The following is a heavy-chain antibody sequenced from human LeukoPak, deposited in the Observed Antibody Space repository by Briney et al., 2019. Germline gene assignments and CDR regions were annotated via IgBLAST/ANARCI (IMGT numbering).Heavy chain of an antibody. V-gene: IGHV3-23*01. CDR3: VKGVSGAYSKYFQY. J-gene: IGHJ1*01. CDR2: ISGSGGST. Sequence: GGSLRPSCAASGFTFNSYSMSWVRQAPGKGLEWVSAISGSGGSTYYADSVRGQFSISRDNSKDTLYLQMSSLRAEDTAVYYCVKGVSGAYSKYFQYWGQGTLVTVSS. D-gene: IGHD2-15*01. CDR1: GFTFNSYS.